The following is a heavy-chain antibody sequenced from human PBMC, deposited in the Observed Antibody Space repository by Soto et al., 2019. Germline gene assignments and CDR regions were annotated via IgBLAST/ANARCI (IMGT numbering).Heavy chain of an antibody. CDR1: GGSISSYY. CDR2: IYYSGST. D-gene: IGHD6-13*01. V-gene: IGHV4-59*08. Sequence: PSETLSLTCTVSGGSISSYYWSWIRQPPGKGLEWIGYIYYSGSTNYNPSLKSRVTISVDTSKNQFSLKLSSVTAADTAVYYCARQSLPVEQKLVGGDMDVWGKGTTVTVSS. J-gene: IGHJ6*03. CDR3: ARQSLPVEQKLVGGDMDV.